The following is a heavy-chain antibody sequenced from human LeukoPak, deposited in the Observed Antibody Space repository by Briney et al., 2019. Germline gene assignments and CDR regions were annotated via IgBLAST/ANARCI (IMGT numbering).Heavy chain of an antibody. CDR3: AKSSSAADDY. CDR2: ISYDGSNK. J-gene: IGHJ4*02. CDR1: GFTFSSYG. Sequence: GGSLRLSWAASGFTFSSYGMHWVRQAPGKGLEWVAVISYDGSNKYYADSVKGRFTISRDNSKNTLYLQMNSLRAEDTAVCYCAKSSSAADDYWGQGTLVTVSS. D-gene: IGHD6-13*01. V-gene: IGHV3-30*18.